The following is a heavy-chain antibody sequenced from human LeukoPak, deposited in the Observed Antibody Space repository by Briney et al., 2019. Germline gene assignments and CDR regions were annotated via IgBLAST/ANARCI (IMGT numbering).Heavy chain of an antibody. CDR1: GFTFSSYG. V-gene: IGHV3-64*01. CDR2: ITSNGGTT. D-gene: IGHD4-23*01. J-gene: IGHJ4*02. Sequence: GGPLRLSCAASGFTFSSYGMVWVRQAPGKGLEYVSGITSNGGTTYYGNSVKGRFTISRDNSKDTLYLQMGSLRSEDMAVYYCARGIRWASDYWGQGTLVTVAS. CDR3: ARGIRWASDY.